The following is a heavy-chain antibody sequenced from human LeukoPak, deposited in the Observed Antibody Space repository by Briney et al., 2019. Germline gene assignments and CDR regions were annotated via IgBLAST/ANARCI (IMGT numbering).Heavy chain of an antibody. Sequence: ASVKVSCKVSGYSGIELDMHWVRQAPGKGREWMGGFDREDGGTIYARKFKGRVTMTEDTSTDTAYMELSSLTSEDTAVYYCATHTISGVVTYAFHMWGRGTLVTVSS. D-gene: IGHD3-3*01. CDR1: GYSGIELD. CDR2: FDREDGGT. CDR3: ATHTISGVVTYAFHM. J-gene: IGHJ3*02. V-gene: IGHV1-24*01.